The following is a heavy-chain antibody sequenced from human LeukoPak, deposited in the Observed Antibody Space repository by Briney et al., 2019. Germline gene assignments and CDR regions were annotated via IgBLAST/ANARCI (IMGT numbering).Heavy chain of an antibody. J-gene: IGHJ4*02. CDR1: GGSISSSSYY. Sequence: SETLSLTCTVSGGSISSSSYYWGWIRQPPGKGLEWIGSIYYSGSTYYNPSLKSRVTISVDTSKNQFPLKLSSVTAADTAVYYCARGQWLPVFDFWGQGTLVTVSS. CDR3: ARGQWLPVFDF. V-gene: IGHV4-39*06. CDR2: IYYSGST. D-gene: IGHD3-22*01.